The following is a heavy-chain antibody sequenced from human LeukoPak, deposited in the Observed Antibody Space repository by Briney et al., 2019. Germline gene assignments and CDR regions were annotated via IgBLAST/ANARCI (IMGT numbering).Heavy chain of an antibody. CDR2: ISKDGSYK. J-gene: IGHJ4*02. Sequence: PGRSLRLSCVASGFTFSSYTIHWVRQAPGKGLEWVAVISKDGSYKYYADSEKGRFTISRDNSKNTLYLQMNSLRTEDTAVYYCARDLSASFDYWGQGTLVTVSS. V-gene: IGHV3-30-3*01. CDR1: GFTFSSYT. CDR3: ARDLSASFDY.